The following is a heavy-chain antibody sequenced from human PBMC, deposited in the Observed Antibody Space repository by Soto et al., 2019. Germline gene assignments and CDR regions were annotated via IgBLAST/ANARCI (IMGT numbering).Heavy chain of an antibody. J-gene: IGHJ4*02. CDR1: NGPIGGFY. CDR3: VRVGVGIGNHFDS. V-gene: IGHV4-59*12. D-gene: IGHD1-26*01. CDR2: IHYSART. Sequence: LSLARSVANGPIGGFYRTRIRQPPGKILEWIGYIHYSARTHYNTSLTSRATMSVDTSKNQFSLNLKSITAADTAVYYCVRVGVGIGNHFDSWGRGTLVTVSS.